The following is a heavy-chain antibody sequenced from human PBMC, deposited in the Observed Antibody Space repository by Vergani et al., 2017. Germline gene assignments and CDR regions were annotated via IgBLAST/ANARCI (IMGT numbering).Heavy chain of an antibody. CDR3: ARGSFDILTGSWYFDL. D-gene: IGHD3-9*01. CDR2: IYTSGST. Sequence: QVQLQESGPGLVRPSQTLSLTCNVSGGSISSGSNYWTWIRQPAGKGLEWIARIYTSGSTDYNPALMGRVTIFVDTSKNQFSLNVSSVTAADTAVYYCARGSFDILTGSWYFDLWGRGTLVTVSS. CDR1: GGSISSGSNY. V-gene: IGHV4-61*02. J-gene: IGHJ2*01.